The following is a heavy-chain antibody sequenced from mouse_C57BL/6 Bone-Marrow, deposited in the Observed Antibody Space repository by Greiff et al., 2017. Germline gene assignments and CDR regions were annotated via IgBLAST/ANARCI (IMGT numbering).Heavy chain of an antibody. CDR1: GFTFSDYY. J-gene: IGHJ4*01. CDR2: ISNGGGST. D-gene: IGHD2-2*01. Sequence: EVKLMESGGGLVQPGGSLKLSCAASGFTFSDYYMYWVRQTPEKRLEWVAYISNGGGSTYYPDTVKGRFTISRDNAKNTLYLQMSRLKSEDTAMYYCARQLWLRRDYYAMDYWGQGTSVTVSS. V-gene: IGHV5-12*01. CDR3: ARQLWLRRDYYAMDY.